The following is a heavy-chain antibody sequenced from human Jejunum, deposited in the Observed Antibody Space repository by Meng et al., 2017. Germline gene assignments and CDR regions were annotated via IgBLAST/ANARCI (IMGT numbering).Heavy chain of an antibody. J-gene: IGHJ4*02. CDR3: TSLFDY. V-gene: IGHV4-39*07. CDR1: GGSISSSSSD. CDR2: IYNSGST. Sequence: SETLSLTCTVSGGSISSSSSDWGWIRQPPGKGLEWIGTIYNSGSTKYNPSLNSRVTVSVDTSKNQFSLTLNSVTAADTAVYSCTSLFDYWGQGTLVTVSS.